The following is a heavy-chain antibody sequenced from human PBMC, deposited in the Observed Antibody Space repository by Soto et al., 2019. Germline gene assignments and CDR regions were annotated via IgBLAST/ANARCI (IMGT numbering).Heavy chain of an antibody. Sequence: ASVKVPCKASGYTFTGYYMHWVRQAPGQGLEWMGWINPNSGGTNYAQKFQGRVTMTRDTSISTAYMELSRLRSDDTAVYYCARDRWRRDYYDSSGYYPHDYGMDVWGQGTTVTVSS. V-gene: IGHV1-2*02. CDR3: ARDRWRRDYYDSSGYYPHDYGMDV. D-gene: IGHD3-22*01. CDR1: GYTFTGYY. CDR2: INPNSGGT. J-gene: IGHJ6*02.